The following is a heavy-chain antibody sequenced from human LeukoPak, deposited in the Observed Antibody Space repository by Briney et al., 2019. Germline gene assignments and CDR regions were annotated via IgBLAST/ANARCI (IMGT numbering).Heavy chain of an antibody. Sequence: GGSLRLSCAAPGFTFSSCWMNWFRQAPGKGLEWVGNINQEGSEKHYVNSVRGRFTISRDNAKNSLYLEMNSLRAEDTAVYYCAKDGSMPWGYYMDVWGKGTTVTISS. CDR1: GFTFSSCW. V-gene: IGHV3-7*01. CDR3: AKDGSMPWGYYMDV. CDR2: INQEGSEK. D-gene: IGHD2/OR15-2a*01. J-gene: IGHJ6*03.